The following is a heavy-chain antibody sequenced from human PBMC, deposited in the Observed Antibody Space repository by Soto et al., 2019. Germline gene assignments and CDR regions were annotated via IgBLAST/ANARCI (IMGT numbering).Heavy chain of an antibody. CDR1: GGCLTGYY. V-gene: IGHV4-34*01. J-gene: IGHJ5*02. CDR2: INHSGST. CDR3: ARGISVWVRSYRNFLEA. D-gene: IGHD4-4*01. Sequence: EPLSLTCADYGGCLTGYYWTWVRQPPGKGLEWIVEINHSGSTSYASSLKSRVTISLDTSKNQFSLKLTSVTAADRAVYYCARGISVWVRSYRNFLEAWGQGPLVT.